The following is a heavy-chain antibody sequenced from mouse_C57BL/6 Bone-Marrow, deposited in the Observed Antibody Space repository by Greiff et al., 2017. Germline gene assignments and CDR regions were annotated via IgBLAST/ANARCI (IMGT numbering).Heavy chain of an antibody. CDR3: ARYYCGSSAWFAY. Sequence: VQLQQSGAELVRPGTSVKVSCKASGYAFTNYLIEWVKQRPGQGLEWIGVIYPGSGSTNYNEKFKSQATLTVDTSSSTADMQLSSLTSEDSAVYYCARYYCGSSAWFAYWGQGTLVTVSA. CDR2: IYPGSGST. CDR1: GYAFTNYL. V-gene: IGHV1-54*01. J-gene: IGHJ3*01. D-gene: IGHD1-1*01.